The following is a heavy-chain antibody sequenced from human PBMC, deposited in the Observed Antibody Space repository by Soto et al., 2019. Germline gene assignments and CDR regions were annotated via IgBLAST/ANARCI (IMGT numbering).Heavy chain of an antibody. CDR2: IYPEDSDS. J-gene: IGHJ4*02. CDR3: ARRSSYGFFDF. D-gene: IGHD5-18*01. V-gene: IGHV5-51*01. Sequence: SFTSSVYSFTTYWIGWVRQMPGKGLEWMGIIYPEDSDSRYSPSFQGQVTFSADTSINTAYLQWSSLKASDTAMDYCARRSSYGFFDFWGQGTLVTVSS. CDR1: VYSFTTYW.